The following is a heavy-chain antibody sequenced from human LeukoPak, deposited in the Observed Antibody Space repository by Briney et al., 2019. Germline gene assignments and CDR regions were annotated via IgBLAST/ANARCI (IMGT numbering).Heavy chain of an antibody. J-gene: IGHJ4*02. CDR1: GFTFSSYE. V-gene: IGHV3-48*03. D-gene: IGHD1-26*01. CDR2: IGSSGRTI. CDR3: ARGGGSYSYPIDY. Sequence: GGSQRLSCAASGFTFSSYEMNWVRQTPGKGLEWVSYIGSSGRTIYYADSVKGRFTISRDNARESLYLQLNGLRAEDTAVYYCARGGGSYSYPIDYWGQGTLVTVST.